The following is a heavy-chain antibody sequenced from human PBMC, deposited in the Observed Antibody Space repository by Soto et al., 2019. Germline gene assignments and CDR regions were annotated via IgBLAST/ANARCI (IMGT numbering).Heavy chain of an antibody. J-gene: IGHJ6*02. CDR2: ISASGGAT. CDR3: ARDRSLIFAVPPYGLDV. CDR1: GFTFSNHD. V-gene: IGHV3-48*03. D-gene: IGHD3-3*01. Sequence: GGSLRLSCVVSGFTFSNHDMNWVRQAPGKGPEWVARISASGGATSYADSVRGRFTISRDNARDSLYLHMNSLRAEDTAVYYCARDRSLIFAVPPYGLDVWGQGTTVTVSS.